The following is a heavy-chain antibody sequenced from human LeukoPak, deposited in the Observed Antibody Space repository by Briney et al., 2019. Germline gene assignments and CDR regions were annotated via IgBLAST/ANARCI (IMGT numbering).Heavy chain of an antibody. CDR2: INHSGSA. Sequence: SETLSLTCAVSGGSFSAYYWTWIRQPPGKGLEWIGEINHSGSANYNPSLKSRVTISLDTSKNQFSLKLSSVTAADTAVYYCARGQGTVTTHWGQGTLVTVSS. CDR1: GGSFSAYY. CDR3: ARGQGTVTTH. D-gene: IGHD4-17*01. J-gene: IGHJ4*02. V-gene: IGHV4-34*01.